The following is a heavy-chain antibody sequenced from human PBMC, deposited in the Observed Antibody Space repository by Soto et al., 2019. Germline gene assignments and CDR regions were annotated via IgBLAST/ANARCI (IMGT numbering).Heavy chain of an antibody. CDR2: IYYSGST. V-gene: IGHV4-59*01. Sequence: QVQLQESGPGLVKPSETLSLTCTVSGGSISSYYWSWIRQPPGKGLEWIGYIYYSGSTNYNPSLKSRVTISVDTSKNQFSLKLSSVTAADTAVYYCARDRGWDAFDIWGQGTMVTVSS. D-gene: IGHD3-10*01. J-gene: IGHJ3*02. CDR1: GGSISSYY. CDR3: ARDRGWDAFDI.